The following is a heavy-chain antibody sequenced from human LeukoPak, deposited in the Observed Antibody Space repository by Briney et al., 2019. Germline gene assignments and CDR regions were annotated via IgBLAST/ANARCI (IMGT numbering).Heavy chain of an antibody. D-gene: IGHD3-3*01. Sequence: GKSLRLSCAASGFTFSSYAMSWVRQAPGKGLEWVSSISDSGSSTYYADSVKGRFTISRDNSKNTLYPQMNSLRAEDTAVYYCAKRDYNFWSGYNYWGQGTLVTVSS. CDR2: ISDSGSST. CDR1: GFTFSSYA. J-gene: IGHJ4*02. V-gene: IGHV3-23*01. CDR3: AKRDYNFWSGYNY.